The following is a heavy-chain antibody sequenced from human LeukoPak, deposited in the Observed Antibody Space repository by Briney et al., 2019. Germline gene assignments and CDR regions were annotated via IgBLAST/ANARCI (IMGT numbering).Heavy chain of an antibody. CDR1: GYSFTSYW. J-gene: IGHJ4*02. D-gene: IGHD5-18*01. CDR3: ARPKTLGGYNYEFEF. CDR2: IYPGDSDT. Sequence: KGGESLKISCKGSGYSFTSYWIGWVRQMPGKGLEWMGIIYPGDSDTTYSPSFQGQVTISADKSSSTAYLQWSSLKASDTAIYYCARPKTLGGYNYEFEFWGQGTLVTVSS. V-gene: IGHV5-51*01.